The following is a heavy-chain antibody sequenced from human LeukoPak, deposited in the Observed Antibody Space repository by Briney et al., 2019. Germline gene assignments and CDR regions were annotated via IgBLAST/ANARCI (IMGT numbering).Heavy chain of an antibody. Sequence: SETLSLTCTVSGGSISSGDSYWSWIRQPPGKGLEWIGHIYYSGSTYYNPSLKSRLTMSVDTSKTQFSLKLSSVTAADTAVYYCARLDYGGYYFDSWGQGTLVTVSS. CDR3: ARLDYGGYYFDS. V-gene: IGHV4-30-4*01. CDR2: IYYSGST. D-gene: IGHD4-23*01. J-gene: IGHJ4*02. CDR1: GGSISSGDSY.